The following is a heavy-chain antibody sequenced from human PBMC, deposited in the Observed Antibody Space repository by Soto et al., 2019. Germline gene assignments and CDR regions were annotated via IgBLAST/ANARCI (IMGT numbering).Heavy chain of an antibody. Sequence: GGSLRLSCAASGFMFSSFAMNWVRQAPGKGLEWVSGISGSGDRTFYADSVRGRFTISKDISKNTLYLQMNSLRAEDTAIYYCAKSRAYTFGSFDYWGQGSLVTVSS. D-gene: IGHD3-16*01. CDR3: AKSRAYTFGSFDY. CDR2: ISGSGDRT. V-gene: IGHV3-23*01. CDR1: GFMFSSFA. J-gene: IGHJ4*02.